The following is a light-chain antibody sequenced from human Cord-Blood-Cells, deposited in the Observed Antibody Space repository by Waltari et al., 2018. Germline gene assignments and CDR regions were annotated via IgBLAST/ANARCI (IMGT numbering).Light chain of an antibody. V-gene: IGKV2-29*02. CDR2: EVS. CDR1: ESLLHRAGKTY. Sequence: IVMTRTPPSLSVTPGQPASFSCKSRESLLHRAGKTYLYWYLQEPGQSPQLLLYEVSRRFSGVPDRFSGSGSGTEFTLKISRVEAEDVGVYHCMQGIHLPLPVDGGTKVEIK. J-gene: IGKJ4*01. CDR3: MQGIHLPLP.